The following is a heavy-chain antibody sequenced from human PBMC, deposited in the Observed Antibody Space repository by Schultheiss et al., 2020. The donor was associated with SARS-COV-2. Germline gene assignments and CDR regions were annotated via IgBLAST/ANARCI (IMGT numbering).Heavy chain of an antibody. V-gene: IGHV1-2*02. CDR2: INPNSGGT. J-gene: IGHJ5*02. CDR1: GYTFTGYY. D-gene: IGHD2-15*01. Sequence: ASVKVSCKASGYTFTGYYMHWVRQAPGQGLEWMGWINPNSGGTNYAQKFQGRVTMTRNTSISTAYMELSSLRSEDTAVYYCARSVVVVAATPDWFDPWGQGTLVTVSS. CDR3: ARSVVVVAATPDWFDP.